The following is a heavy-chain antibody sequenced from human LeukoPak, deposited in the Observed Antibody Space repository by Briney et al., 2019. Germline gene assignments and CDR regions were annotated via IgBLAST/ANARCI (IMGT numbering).Heavy chain of an antibody. Sequence: SETLSLTCTVSGGSISSSSYYWGWIRQPPGKGLEWIGSIYYSGSTYYNPSLKSRVTISVDTSKNQFSLKLSSVTAADTAVYHCATVYYDYVWGSYRPPFDYWGQGTLVTVSS. CDR2: IYYSGST. CDR1: GGSISSSSYY. J-gene: IGHJ4*02. CDR3: ATVYYDYVWGSYRPPFDY. D-gene: IGHD3-16*02. V-gene: IGHV4-39*01.